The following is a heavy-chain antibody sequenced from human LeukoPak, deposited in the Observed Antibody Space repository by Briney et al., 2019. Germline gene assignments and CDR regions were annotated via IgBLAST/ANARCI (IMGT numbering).Heavy chain of an antibody. CDR2: IWYDGSNK. CDR3: ARVWRPTTVTTHFDY. D-gene: IGHD4-17*01. V-gene: IGHV3-33*01. J-gene: IGHJ4*02. Sequence: GRSLRLSCAASGFTFSSYGMHWVRQAPGKGLEWVAVIWYDGSNKYYADSVKVRFTISRDNSKNTLYLQMNSLRAEDTAVYYCARVWRPTTVTTHFDYWGQGTLVTVSS. CDR1: GFTFSSYG.